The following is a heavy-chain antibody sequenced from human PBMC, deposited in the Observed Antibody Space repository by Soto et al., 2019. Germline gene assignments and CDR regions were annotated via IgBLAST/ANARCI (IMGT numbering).Heavy chain of an antibody. CDR3: ALQGGAAAGVYYYYGMDV. CDR1: GYTLTSYY. Sequence: ASVKVSCKAPGYTLTSYYMHWVRQAPGQGLEWMGWINTNNGNTEYAQKFQGRVTMTTDASTSTAYLQWSSLKASDTAMYYCALQGGAAAGVYYYYGMDVWGQGTTVTVSS. CDR2: INTNNGNT. D-gene: IGHD6-13*01. J-gene: IGHJ6*02. V-gene: IGHV1-8*02.